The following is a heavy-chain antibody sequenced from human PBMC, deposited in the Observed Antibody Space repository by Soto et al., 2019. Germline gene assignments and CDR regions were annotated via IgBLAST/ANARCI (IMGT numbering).Heavy chain of an antibody. J-gene: IGHJ4*02. CDR3: ASRHSSPYFDY. D-gene: IGHD6-13*01. Sequence: QVQLQESGPGLVKPSQTLSLTCTVSGGSISSGDYYWSWIRQPPGTGLEWIGSIYYSGSTYYNPSLKGRVTISVDTSKIQFSLKLNSVTAADTAVYYCASRHSSPYFDYWGQGTLVTVSS. CDR1: GGSISSGDYY. CDR2: IYYSGST. V-gene: IGHV4-30-4*01.